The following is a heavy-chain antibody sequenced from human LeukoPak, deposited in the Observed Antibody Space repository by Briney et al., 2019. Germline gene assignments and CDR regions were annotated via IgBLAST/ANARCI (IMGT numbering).Heavy chain of an antibody. CDR1: GGTFSSYA. CDR2: IIPIFGTA. CDR3: ARLGGRYSYGHADY. D-gene: IGHD5-18*01. J-gene: IGHJ4*02. V-gene: IGHV1-69*05. Sequence: GASVKVSCKASGGTFSSYAISWVRQAPGQGLEWMGGIIPIFGTANYAQKFQGRVTITTDESTSTAYMELSSLRSEDTAVYYCARLGGRYSYGHADYWGQGTLVTVSS.